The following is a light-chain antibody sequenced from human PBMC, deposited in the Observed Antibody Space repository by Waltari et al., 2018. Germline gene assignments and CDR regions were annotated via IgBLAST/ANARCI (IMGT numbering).Light chain of an antibody. Sequence: QSVLTQPPSESGTPGQRVTISCSGSSSNIGSNVVNWYQQVPGTTPKLLIYRNDQRPAGVPDRSSASKSGTSASLAISGLQYEDEAHYYCAAWDDSLNGHWVFGGGTKLTVL. V-gene: IGLV1-44*01. CDR1: SSNIGSNV. J-gene: IGLJ2*01. CDR3: AAWDDSLNGHWV. CDR2: RND.